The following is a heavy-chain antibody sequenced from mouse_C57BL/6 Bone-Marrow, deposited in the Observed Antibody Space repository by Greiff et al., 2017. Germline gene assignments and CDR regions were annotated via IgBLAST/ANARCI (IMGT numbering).Heavy chain of an antibody. V-gene: IGHV5-6*01. CDR1: GFTFSSYG. D-gene: IGHD1-1*01. J-gene: IGHJ3*01. Sequence: EVKLVESGGDLVKPGGSLKLSCAASGFTFSSYGMSWVRQTPDKRLEWVATISSGGSYTYYPDSVKGRFTISRDNAKNTLYLQMSSLKSEDTAMYYCARPHYYGSSLAWFAYWGQGTLVTVSA. CDR2: ISSGGSYT. CDR3: ARPHYYGSSLAWFAY.